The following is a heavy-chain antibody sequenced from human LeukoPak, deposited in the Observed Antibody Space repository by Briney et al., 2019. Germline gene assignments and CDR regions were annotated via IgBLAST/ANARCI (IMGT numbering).Heavy chain of an antibody. CDR2: ISSSSSYK. CDR1: GFTFRSCG. D-gene: IGHD1-1*01. Sequence: PWRSLRLSCAASGFTFRSCGRSWVRQAPGKGLEWVSSISSSSSYKYYTDSVKGRFTISRDNAKNSLYLQMNSLRAEDTAVYYCARSAAGMYFWGQGTLVTVSS. CDR3: ARSAAGMYF. V-gene: IGHV3-21*01. J-gene: IGHJ4*02.